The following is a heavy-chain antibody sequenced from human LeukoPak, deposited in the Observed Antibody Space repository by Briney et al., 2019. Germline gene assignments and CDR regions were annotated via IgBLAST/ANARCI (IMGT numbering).Heavy chain of an antibody. CDR1: GFTFSSYS. CDR3: ARGGITTWLDH. J-gene: IGHJ5*02. CDR2: VRSDGGDT. D-gene: IGHD3-10*01. V-gene: IGHV3-23*01. Sequence: GGSLRLSCAASGFTFSSYSMSWVRQAPEKGLEWVSTVRSDGGDTKYADSVKGRFTISRDNSKNTLYLEMNSLRAEDTAVYYCARGGITTWLDHWGQGTLVTVSS.